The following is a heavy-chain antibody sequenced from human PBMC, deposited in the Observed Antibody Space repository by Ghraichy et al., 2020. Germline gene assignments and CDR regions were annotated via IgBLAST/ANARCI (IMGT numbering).Heavy chain of an antibody. V-gene: IGHV4-38-2*01. CDR1: GYSISSGYY. J-gene: IGHJ4*02. Sequence: SQTLSLTCAVSGYSISSGYYWGWIRQPPGKGLEWVASIYHSGATYYNPPLKSRVTTLIDTSKNQFSLNLSSVSAADTAVYHCAGVTSAGYVVYWGQGTLVTVSS. D-gene: IGHD6-13*01. CDR2: IYHSGAT. CDR3: AGVTSAGYVVY.